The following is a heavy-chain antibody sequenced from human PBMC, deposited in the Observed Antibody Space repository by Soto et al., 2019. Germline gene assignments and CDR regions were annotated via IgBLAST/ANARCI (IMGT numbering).Heavy chain of an antibody. CDR3: ARVSTTVTTFYYYYGMDV. D-gene: IGHD4-4*01. CDR2: IYYSGST. Sequence: SETLSLTCTVSGGSISSGDYYWSWIRQPPGKGLEWIGYIYYSGSTYYNPSLKSRVTISVDTSKNQFSLKLSSVTAADTAVYYCARVSTTVTTFYYYYGMDVWGQGTTVTVS. V-gene: IGHV4-30-4*01. CDR1: GGSISSGDYY. J-gene: IGHJ6*02.